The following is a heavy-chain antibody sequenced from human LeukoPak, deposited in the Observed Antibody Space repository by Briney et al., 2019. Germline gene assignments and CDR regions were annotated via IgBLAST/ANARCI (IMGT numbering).Heavy chain of an antibody. J-gene: IGHJ3*02. CDR1: GGSISSYY. V-gene: IGHV4-59*01. CDR2: IYYSGST. Sequence: SETLSLTCTVSGGSISSYYWSWIRQPPGKGLEWIGYIYYSGSTSNNPSLKNRVSISIDTSKNQFSLKLSSVTAADTALYYCARELTFAFDIWGQGTMVTVSS. CDR3: ARELTFAFDI.